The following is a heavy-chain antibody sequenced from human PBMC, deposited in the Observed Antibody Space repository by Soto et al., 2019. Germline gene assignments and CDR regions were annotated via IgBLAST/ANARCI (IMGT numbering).Heavy chain of an antibody. CDR3: ARAAF. CDR2: VKGDGSWR. J-gene: IGHJ4*02. D-gene: IGHD3-16*01. V-gene: IGHV3-7*01. CDR1: GFTFSSSW. Sequence: PGGSLRLSCVASGFTFSSSWMSWVRQAPGKGPEWVANVKGDGSWRDYADTVRGRFSISRDNAENSLFLQMDSLRVEDTAVYYCARAAFWGQATQVTVSS.